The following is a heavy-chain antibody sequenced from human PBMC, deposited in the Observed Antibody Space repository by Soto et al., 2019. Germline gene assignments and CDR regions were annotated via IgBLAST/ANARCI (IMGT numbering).Heavy chain of an antibody. Sequence: QVQLVQSGAEVKKPGSSVKVSCKASGGTFSSYAISWVRQAPGPGPEWMGGIIPIFGTANYAQKFQGRVTITADESTSTAYRELSSLRSEDTAVYYCAREWGIAARLGWFDPWGQGTLVTVSS. D-gene: IGHD6-6*01. CDR1: GGTFSSYA. V-gene: IGHV1-69*01. CDR2: IIPIFGTA. CDR3: AREWGIAARLGWFDP. J-gene: IGHJ5*02.